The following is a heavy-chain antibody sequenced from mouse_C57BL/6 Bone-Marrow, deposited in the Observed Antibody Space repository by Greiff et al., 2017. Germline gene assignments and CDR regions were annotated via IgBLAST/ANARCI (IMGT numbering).Heavy chain of an antibody. CDR2: ISSGGSYT. Sequence: EVNLVESGGDLVKPGGSLKLSCAASGFTFSSYGMSWVRQTPDKRLEWVATISSGGSYTYYPDSVKGRFTISRDNAKNTLYLQMSSLKSEDTAMYYCARQRGLRLAWFAYWGQGTLVTVSA. V-gene: IGHV5-6*01. CDR3: ARQRGLRLAWFAY. CDR1: GFTFSSYG. J-gene: IGHJ3*01. D-gene: IGHD2-4*01.